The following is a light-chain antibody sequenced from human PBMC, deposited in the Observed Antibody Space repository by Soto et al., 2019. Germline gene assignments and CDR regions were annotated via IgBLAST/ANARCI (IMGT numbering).Light chain of an antibody. V-gene: IGLV2-14*01. J-gene: IGLJ2*01. Sequence: QSALTQPASVSGSPGQSITISCAGTMRDVGAYNLVSWYQQHPGRAPQLIIYEVRNRPSGISFRFSGSKSGNTASLTISGLQDEDEADYYCSSYTSKGSLIFGGGTKVTVL. CDR2: EVR. CDR3: SSYTSKGSLI. CDR1: MRDVGAYNL.